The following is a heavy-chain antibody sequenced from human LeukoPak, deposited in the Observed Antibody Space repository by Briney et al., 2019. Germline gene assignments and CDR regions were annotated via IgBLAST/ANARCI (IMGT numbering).Heavy chain of an antibody. CDR2: ISASGGST. V-gene: IGHV3-23*01. Sequence: GGSLRLSCAASGFTFSNYWVSWFRQAPGKGPEWVSGISASGGSTYYADSVKGRFTISRDNSKNTLYLQMNSLRAEDTAVYYCAKGNPGYLLDYWGQGTLVTVSS. CDR3: AKGNPGYLLDY. J-gene: IGHJ4*02. CDR1: GFTFSNYW. D-gene: IGHD5-18*01.